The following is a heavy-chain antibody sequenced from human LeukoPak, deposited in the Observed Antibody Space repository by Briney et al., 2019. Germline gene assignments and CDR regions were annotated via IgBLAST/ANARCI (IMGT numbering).Heavy chain of an antibody. D-gene: IGHD3-9*01. J-gene: IGHJ4*02. V-gene: IGHV3-20*04. CDR2: INWNGGST. CDR1: GFTFDDYG. Sequence: GGSLRLSCAASGFTFDDYGMSWIRQAPGKGLESVSGINWNGGSTGYADSVKGRFTISRDNAKNSLYLQMNSLRAEDTALYYCARARSYDILTGSDYWGQGTLVTVSS. CDR3: ARARSYDILTGSDY.